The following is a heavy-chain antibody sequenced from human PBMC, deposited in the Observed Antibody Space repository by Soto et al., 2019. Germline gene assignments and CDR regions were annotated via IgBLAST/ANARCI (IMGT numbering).Heavy chain of an antibody. CDR2: IIPIIGII. Sequence: QVQLVQSGAEVKKPGSSVKVSCKASAGTFSTYTITWVRQAPGQGLEWMGRIIPIIGIINYAQKFQGRVIMSADTFTGTAYMELTEMRSDDTAVYYCAGDPDSHYNDSHASSYPWGQGTLVTVSS. CDR1: AGTFSTYT. V-gene: IGHV1-69*08. J-gene: IGHJ5*02. D-gene: IGHD4-4*01. CDR3: AGDPDSHYNDSHASSYP.